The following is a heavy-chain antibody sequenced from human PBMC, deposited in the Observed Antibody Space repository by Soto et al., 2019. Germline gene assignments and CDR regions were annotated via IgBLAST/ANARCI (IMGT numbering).Heavy chain of an antibody. J-gene: IGHJ4*02. CDR1: GFTFSSYG. Sequence: GGSLRLSCAASGFTFSSYGMHWVRQAPGKGLEWVAVIWYDGSNKYYADSVKGRFTISRDNSKNTLYLQMNSLRAEDTAVYYCARDRTSGPTYYGSGNDYWGQGTLVTVSS. D-gene: IGHD3-10*01. V-gene: IGHV3-33*01. CDR3: ARDRTSGPTYYGSGNDY. CDR2: IWYDGSNK.